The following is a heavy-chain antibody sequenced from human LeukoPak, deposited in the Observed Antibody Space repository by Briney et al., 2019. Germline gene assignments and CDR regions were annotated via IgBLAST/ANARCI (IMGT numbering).Heavy chain of an antibody. Sequence: ASVKVSCKASGYTFTSYDINWVRQATGQGLEWMGWMNPNSGNTGYAQKFQGRVTMTRDTSISTAYMELSRLRSDDTAVYYCARERPLRSGYLFDYWGQGTLVTVSS. V-gene: IGHV1-8*01. CDR3: ARERPLRSGYLFDY. CDR1: GYTFTSYD. CDR2: MNPNSGNT. D-gene: IGHD5-12*01. J-gene: IGHJ4*02.